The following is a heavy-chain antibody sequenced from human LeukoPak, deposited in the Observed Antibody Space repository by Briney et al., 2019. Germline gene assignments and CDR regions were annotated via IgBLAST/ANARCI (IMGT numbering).Heavy chain of an antibody. J-gene: IGHJ5*02. D-gene: IGHD2-15*01. CDR3: ARHEPSTSYCSGGSCHHNWFDP. CDR1: GGSISSYY. Sequence: SETLSLTCTVSGGSISSYYWSWIRQPPGKGLEWIGYIYYSGSTNYNPFLKSRVTISVDTSKNQFSLKLSSVTAADTAVYYCARHEPSTSYCSGGSCHHNWFDPWGQGTLVTVSS. CDR2: IYYSGST. V-gene: IGHV4-59*08.